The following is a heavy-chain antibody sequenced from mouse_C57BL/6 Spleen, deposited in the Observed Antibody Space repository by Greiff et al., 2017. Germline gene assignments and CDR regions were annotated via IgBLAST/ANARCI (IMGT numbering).Heavy chain of an antibody. CDR2: IYPGSGST. J-gene: IGHJ3*01. CDR1: GYTFTSYW. CDR3: ARTNYGSSQFAY. Sequence: VQLQQPGAELVKPGASVKMSCKASGYTFTSYWITWVKQRPGQGLEWIGDIYPGSGSTNYNEKFKSTATLTVDTSSSTAYMQLSSLTSEDSAVYYCARTNYGSSQFAYWGQGTLVTVSA. D-gene: IGHD1-1*01. V-gene: IGHV1-55*01.